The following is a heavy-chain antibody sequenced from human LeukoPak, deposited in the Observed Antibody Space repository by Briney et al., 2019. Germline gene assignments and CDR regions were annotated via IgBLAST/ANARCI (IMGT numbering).Heavy chain of an antibody. D-gene: IGHD2-2*01. Sequence: GGSLRLSCVASGFTFTNYWMTWVRQAPGKGLEWVANIKQDQSEKWYVASVKGRFTVSRDNAKNSMYLQMNSLRAEDTAIYYCTRSVEEGYCSETSCYAGYWGRGTLVTVSS. CDR2: IKQDQSEK. CDR1: GFTFTNYW. CDR3: TRSVEEGYCSETSCYAGY. J-gene: IGHJ4*02. V-gene: IGHV3-7*03.